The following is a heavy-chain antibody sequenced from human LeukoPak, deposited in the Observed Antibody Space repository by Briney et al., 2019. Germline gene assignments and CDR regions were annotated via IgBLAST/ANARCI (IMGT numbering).Heavy chain of an antibody. V-gene: IGHV3-66*04. CDR2: IYTGGGR. J-gene: IGHJ4*02. Sequence: GGSLRLSCAASGFTVSSYYMNWVRQAPGKELEWVSVIYTGGGRYYADSVKGRFTISRDNAKKSLYLQMKSLRAEDTAVYYCARHLSGVTGYSYGRGIDYWGQGTLVTVSS. D-gene: IGHD5-18*01. CDR1: GFTVSSYY. CDR3: ARHLSGVTGYSYGRGIDY.